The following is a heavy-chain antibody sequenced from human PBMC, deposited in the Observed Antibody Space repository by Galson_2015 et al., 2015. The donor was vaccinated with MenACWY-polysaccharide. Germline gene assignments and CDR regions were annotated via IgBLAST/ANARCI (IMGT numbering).Heavy chain of an antibody. CDR2: MNPNSGNT. CDR1: GYTFSSYD. J-gene: IGHJ5*02. CDR3: ARGGKYYYDSSGYLNWFDP. V-gene: IGHV1-8*01. Sequence: SVKVSCKASGYTFSSYDINWVRQTTGQGLEWMGWMNPNSGNTGYAQKFQGRVTMTRNTSISIAYMELSSLRSEDTAVYYCARGGKYYYDSSGYLNWFDPWGPGTLVTVSS. D-gene: IGHD3-22*01.